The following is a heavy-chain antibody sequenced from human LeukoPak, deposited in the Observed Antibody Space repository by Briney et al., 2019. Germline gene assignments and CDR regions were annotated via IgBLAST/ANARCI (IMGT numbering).Heavy chain of an antibody. D-gene: IGHD6-13*01. Sequence: GASVTVSCKASGGTFSSYAISWVRQAPGQGLEWMGGIIPIFGTANYAQKFQGRVTITTDESTSTAYMELSSLRSEDTAVYYCARGIVSSWPDYMDVWGKGTTVTVSS. J-gene: IGHJ6*03. CDR1: GGTFSSYA. V-gene: IGHV1-69*05. CDR2: IIPIFGTA. CDR3: ARGIVSSWPDYMDV.